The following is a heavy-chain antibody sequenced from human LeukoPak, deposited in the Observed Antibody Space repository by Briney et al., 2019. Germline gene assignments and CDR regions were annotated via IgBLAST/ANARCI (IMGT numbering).Heavy chain of an antibody. D-gene: IGHD1-26*01. CDR1: GGSIGSGSYY. CDR2: IYTSGST. CDR3: ARVRGSYYSFFDY. J-gene: IGHJ4*02. V-gene: IGHV4-61*02. Sequence: SETLSLTCTVSGGSIGSGSYYWSWIRQPAGKGLEWIGRIYTSGSTNYNPSLKSRVTISVDTSKNQFSLKLSSVTAADTAVYYCARVRGSYYSFFDYWGQGTLVTVSS.